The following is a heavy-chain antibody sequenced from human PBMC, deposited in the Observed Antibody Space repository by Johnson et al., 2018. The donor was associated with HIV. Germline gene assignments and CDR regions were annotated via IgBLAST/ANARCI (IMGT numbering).Heavy chain of an antibody. D-gene: IGHD3-10*01. CDR2: IGTVGDT. V-gene: IGHV3-13*01. CDR1: RFIFSDYY. Sequence: MLLVESGGGLVKPGGSLRLSCAASRFIFSDYYMSWIRQATGKGLEWVSAIGTVGDTYYPGSVKGRFTISRENAKNSLYLQMNSLRAGETAVYYCAREAWGFGERVDAFDSWGQGTMVTVSS. J-gene: IGHJ3*02. CDR3: AREAWGFGERVDAFDS.